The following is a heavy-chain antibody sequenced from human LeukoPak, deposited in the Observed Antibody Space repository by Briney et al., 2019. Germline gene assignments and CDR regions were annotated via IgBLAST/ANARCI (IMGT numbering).Heavy chain of an antibody. D-gene: IGHD3-22*01. J-gene: IGHJ4*02. CDR1: GGSISSYY. CDR2: IYYSGST. Sequence: PSETLSLTCTVSGGSISSYYWSWIRQPPGKGLEWIGYIYYSGSTNYNPSLKSRVTISVDTSKNQFSLKLSSVTAADTAVYYCARGASGYVDYWGQGTLVTVSS. V-gene: IGHV4-59*01. CDR3: ARGASGYVDY.